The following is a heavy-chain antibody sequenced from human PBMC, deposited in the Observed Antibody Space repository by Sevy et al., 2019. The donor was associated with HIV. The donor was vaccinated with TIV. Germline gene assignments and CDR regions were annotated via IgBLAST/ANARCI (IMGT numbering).Heavy chain of an antibody. CDR2: IYSGGST. J-gene: IGHJ6*02. V-gene: IGHV3-53*01. Sequence: GGSLRLSCAASGFTVSSNYMSWVRQAPGKGLEWVSVIYSGGSTYYADSVKGRFTISRDNSKNTRYLQMNSLRAEDTAVYYCARDRQQPRYYYYYGMDVWGHGTTVTVSS. D-gene: IGHD1-1*01. CDR3: ARDRQQPRYYYYYGMDV. CDR1: GFTVSSNY.